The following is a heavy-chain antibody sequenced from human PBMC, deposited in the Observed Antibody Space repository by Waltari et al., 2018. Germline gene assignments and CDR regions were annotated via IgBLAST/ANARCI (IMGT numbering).Heavy chain of an antibody. J-gene: IGHJ3*01. Sequence: QLQLQESGPGPVKPSETLSLTCSVSGGSIDTPKHYWSWIRQPPGQGLERIGTISYARTTYTNPSLRSRLTMSRDTSKNQLSLTLGSTTAADTAVYYCATYIGASVGTAAFDVWGQGTMVTVSS. CDR3: ATYIGASVGTAAFDV. CDR1: GGSIDTPKHY. D-gene: IGHD5-12*01. V-gene: IGHV4-39*01. CDR2: ISYARTT.